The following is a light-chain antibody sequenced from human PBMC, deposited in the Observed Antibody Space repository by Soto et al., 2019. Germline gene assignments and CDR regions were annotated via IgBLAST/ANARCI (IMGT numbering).Light chain of an antibody. CDR2: GAS. Sequence: EIVMPQSPATLTVPRGPRPTHYCRASQSVSSTYLAWYQQKPGQAPRVLIYGASSRATGIPDRFSGSGSGTDFTLTISRLEPEDFAVYYCQQYGSSPEWTFGQGTKVDIK. J-gene: IGKJ1*01. CDR1: QSVSSTY. CDR3: QQYGSSPEWT. V-gene: IGKV3-20*01.